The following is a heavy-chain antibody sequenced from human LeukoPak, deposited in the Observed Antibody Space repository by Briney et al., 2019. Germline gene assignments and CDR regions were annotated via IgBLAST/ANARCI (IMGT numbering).Heavy chain of an antibody. J-gene: IGHJ3*02. V-gene: IGHV4-34*01. CDR2: INQSGST. D-gene: IGHD3-22*01. CDR3: ARGEYYYDSSGRRDAFDI. CDR1: GGSFSGYY. Sequence: PSETLSLTCAVYGGSFSGYYWSWIRQPPGKGLEWIGEINQSGSTNYNPSLKSRVTISVDTSKNQFSLKLSSVTAADTAVYYCARGEYYYDSSGRRDAFDIWGQGTMVTVSS.